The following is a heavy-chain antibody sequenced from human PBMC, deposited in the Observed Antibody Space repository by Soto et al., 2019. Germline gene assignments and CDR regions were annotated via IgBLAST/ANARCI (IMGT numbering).Heavy chain of an antibody. CDR2: IFHTGST. Sequence: QVQLQESGPGLVKPSQTLSLTCTVSGGSINRDDSYWTWIRQPPGKGLEWLGYIFHTGSTYYNPSLRSRVTMSVDTSKNQVSLKLSSVTAADRAVYYCARVTESLGVYGMDVWGQGTTVTVSS. CDR3: ARVTESLGVYGMDV. V-gene: IGHV4-30-4*01. CDR1: GGSINRDDSY. D-gene: IGHD3-3*01. J-gene: IGHJ6*02.